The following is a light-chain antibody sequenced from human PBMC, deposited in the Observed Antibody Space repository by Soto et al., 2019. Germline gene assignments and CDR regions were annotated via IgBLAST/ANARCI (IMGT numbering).Light chain of an antibody. J-gene: IGKJ2*01. CDR3: QQYGSSPMYT. CDR2: GAS. V-gene: IGKV3-20*01. Sequence: EIVLTQSPGTLSLSPGERATLSCRASQSVSSSYLAWYQQKPGQAPRLLIYGASSRATGIPDRFSGSGSGTDFTRIISRLEPEDFAVYYCQQYGSSPMYTFGQWTKLEIK. CDR1: QSVSSSY.